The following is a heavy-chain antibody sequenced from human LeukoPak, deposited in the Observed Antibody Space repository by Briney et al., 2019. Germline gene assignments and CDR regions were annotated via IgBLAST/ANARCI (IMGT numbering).Heavy chain of an antibody. J-gene: IGHJ6*01. CDR2: ITPIYATT. V-gene: IGHV1-69*05. Sequence: GASVTVSFTTSGGTFTITSVSWVRQAPGQAPERRGEITPIYATTDYAQNFQGRVTITTDSSMSTVYMLMRRLRSETTAVYVCEGGSRVLLFDYDYVMVVWGTGATVAVSS. CDR1: GGTFTITS. D-gene: IGHD3-16*01. CDR3: EGGSRVLLFDYDYVMVV.